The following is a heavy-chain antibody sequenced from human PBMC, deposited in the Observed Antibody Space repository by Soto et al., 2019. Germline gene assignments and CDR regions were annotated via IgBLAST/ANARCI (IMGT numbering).Heavy chain of an antibody. D-gene: IGHD6-13*01. CDR3: AKDGVIAAADRGYYYYGMDV. V-gene: IGHV3-23*01. CDR2: ISGSGGST. CDR1: GFTFSSYA. J-gene: IGHJ6*02. Sequence: GGSLRLSCAASGFTFSSYAMSWVRQAPGKGLEWVSAISGSGGSTYYADSVKGRFTISRDNSKNTLYLQMNSLRAEDTAVYYCAKDGVIAAADRGYYYYGMDVWGQGTTVTVSS.